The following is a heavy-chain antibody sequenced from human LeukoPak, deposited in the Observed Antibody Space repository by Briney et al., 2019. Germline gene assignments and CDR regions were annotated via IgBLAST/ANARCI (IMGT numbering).Heavy chain of an antibody. V-gene: IGHV1-3*01. CDR3: ARAYSSGWYLPYYFDY. J-gene: IGHJ4*02. CDR2: INAGNGNT. Sequence: GASVKVSCKASGYTFTSYAMHWVRQAPGQRLEWMGWINAGNGNTKYSQKFQGRVTITRDTSASTAYMELSSLRSEDTAVYYCARAYSSGWYLPYYFDYWGQGTLVTVSS. CDR1: GYTFTSYA. D-gene: IGHD6-19*01.